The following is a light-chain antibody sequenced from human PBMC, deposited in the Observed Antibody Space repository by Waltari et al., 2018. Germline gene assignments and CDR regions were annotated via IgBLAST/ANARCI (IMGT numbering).Light chain of an antibody. V-gene: IGKV2D-29*01. CDR2: DLF. J-gene: IGKJ1*01. Sequence: DIVMTQTPLSLSVTPGQPASISCRSSQSLLHSDRKTYLSWFLQKAGQPPRLLIYDLFNRLPGVPDRLSGSGSGTDFTLRISRVEPEDVGVYYCMQSIQFPRTFGQGTKVDIK. CDR1: QSLLHSDRKTY. CDR3: MQSIQFPRT.